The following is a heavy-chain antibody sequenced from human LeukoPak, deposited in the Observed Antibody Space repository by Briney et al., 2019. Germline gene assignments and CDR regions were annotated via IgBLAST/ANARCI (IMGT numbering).Heavy chain of an antibody. J-gene: IGHJ6*03. V-gene: IGHV3-23*01. CDR3: AKNGDRGAYCTGGTCYPYFYYYMDV. Sequence: GGSLRLSCAASGITFSSYGMSWVRQAPGKGLEWVSSISSTGGTTYYADSVKGRFTISRDNSKNTPYLQMNSLRAEDTAIYYCAKNGDRGAYCTGGTCYPYFYYYMDVWGKGTTVTI. CDR2: ISSTGGTT. D-gene: IGHD2-15*01. CDR1: GITFSSYG.